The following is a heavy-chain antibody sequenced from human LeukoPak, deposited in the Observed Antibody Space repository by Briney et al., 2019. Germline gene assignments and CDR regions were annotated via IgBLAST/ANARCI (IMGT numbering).Heavy chain of an antibody. V-gene: IGHV1-18*01. Sequence: ASVKLSCKASGYTFTSYGISWVRQSPGQGLGWMGWISPYNANTDYAQRLQGRVTMTTDTSTTTAYMELRSLTSDDTAVYYCARDRDYWGQGTLVTVSS. CDR2: ISPYNANT. J-gene: IGHJ4*02. CDR3: ARDRDY. CDR1: GYTFTSYG.